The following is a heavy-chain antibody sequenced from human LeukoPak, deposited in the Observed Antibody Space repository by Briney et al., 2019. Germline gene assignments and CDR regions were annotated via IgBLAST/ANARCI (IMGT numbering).Heavy chain of an antibody. J-gene: IGHJ6*02. Sequence: PGESLRLSCVASGFSVSTFDMYWVRQAAGGGLEWVAAVGTNHDTLYLCSVKGRFTISRENAKNSLSLEMSYLTVEDTAVYYCTREWRGIASHYSGMDVWGQGTAVIVSS. D-gene: IGHD3-16*02. CDR2: VGTNHDT. CDR3: TREWRGIASHYSGMDV. V-gene: IGHV3-13*01. CDR1: GFSVSTFD.